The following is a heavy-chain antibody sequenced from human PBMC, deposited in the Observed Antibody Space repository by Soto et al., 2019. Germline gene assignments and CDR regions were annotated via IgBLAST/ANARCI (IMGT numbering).Heavy chain of an antibody. J-gene: IGHJ4*02. D-gene: IGHD3-10*01. CDR3: ARVDYYGSGGDY. CDR1: GGSFSGYY. Sequence: QVQLQQWGAGLLKPSETLSLTCAVYGGSFSGYYWSWIRQPPGKGLEWIGEINHSGSTNYNPSLKSRVPISVDTSKHQCSLKLSSVTAADTAVYYCARVDYYGSGGDYWGQGPLVTVSS. CDR2: INHSGST. V-gene: IGHV4-34*01.